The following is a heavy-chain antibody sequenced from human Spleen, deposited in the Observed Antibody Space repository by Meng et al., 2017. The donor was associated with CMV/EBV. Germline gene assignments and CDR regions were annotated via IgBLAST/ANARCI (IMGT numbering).Heavy chain of an antibody. D-gene: IGHD1-7*01. J-gene: IGHJ5*02. V-gene: IGHV1-2*02. Sequence: ASVKVSRKASGYTFTGYYMHWVRQAPGQGLEWMGWINPNSGGTNYAQKFQGRVTMTRDTSISTAYMELSRLRSDDTAVYYCARGVPGTTIFFPSWGQGTLVTVSS. CDR1: GYTFTGYY. CDR3: ARGVPGTTIFFPS. CDR2: INPNSGGT.